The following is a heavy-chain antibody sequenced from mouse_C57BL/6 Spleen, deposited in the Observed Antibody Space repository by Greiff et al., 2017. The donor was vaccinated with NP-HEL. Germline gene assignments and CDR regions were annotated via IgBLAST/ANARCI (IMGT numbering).Heavy chain of an antibody. Sequence: QVQLQQPGAELVKPGASVKLSCKASGYTFTSYWMHWVKQRPGQGLEWIGNINPSNGGTNYNEKFKGKATLTVDQSSSTAYMPLSSLTSEDSAVYYCARRANLDDYFDYWGQGTTLTVSS. J-gene: IGHJ2*01. CDR2: INPSNGGT. CDR1: GYTFTSYW. D-gene: IGHD4-1*01. CDR3: ARRANLDDYFDY. V-gene: IGHV1-53*01.